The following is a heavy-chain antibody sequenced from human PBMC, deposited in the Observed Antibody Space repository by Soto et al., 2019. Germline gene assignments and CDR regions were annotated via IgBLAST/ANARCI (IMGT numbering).Heavy chain of an antibody. CDR2: INAGNGDT. CDR1: GYSFTTHA. V-gene: IGHV1-3*01. Sequence: GASVKVSCKASGYSFTTHAMHWVRQAPGQRLEWMGWINAGNGDTKYSQKFQGRVTMTRDTSISAAYMELSSLRSEDTAVYYCARASTMVRGVIKYWGQGTLVTVSS. J-gene: IGHJ4*02. CDR3: ARASTMVRGVIKY. D-gene: IGHD3-10*01.